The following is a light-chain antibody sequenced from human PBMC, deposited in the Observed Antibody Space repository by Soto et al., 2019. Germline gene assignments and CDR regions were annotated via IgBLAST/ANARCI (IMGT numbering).Light chain of an antibody. CDR1: QSISMF. Sequence: DIQMTQSPSTLSASVGDRVTITCRASQSISMFLAWYQQKPGKAPKLLIYEASNSESGVPSRFSGSGSGTEFSLTISNLQPDDFATYYCQHYKSYPWTFGQGTKVDIK. CDR3: QHYKSYPWT. V-gene: IGKV1-5*01. CDR2: EAS. J-gene: IGKJ1*01.